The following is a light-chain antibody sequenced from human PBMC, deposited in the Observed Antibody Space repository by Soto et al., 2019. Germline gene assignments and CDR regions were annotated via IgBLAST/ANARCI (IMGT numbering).Light chain of an antibody. V-gene: IGLV2-8*01. Sequence: QSVLTQPPSASGSPGQSVTISCTGTSSDVGGYNYVSWYQQHPGKAPKLMIYEVSKRPSVVPDRFSGSKSGNTASLTVSGLQAEDEADYYCSSYEGSNNLVFGGGTQLTVL. CDR3: SSYEGSNNLV. CDR1: SSDVGGYNY. CDR2: EVS. J-gene: IGLJ7*01.